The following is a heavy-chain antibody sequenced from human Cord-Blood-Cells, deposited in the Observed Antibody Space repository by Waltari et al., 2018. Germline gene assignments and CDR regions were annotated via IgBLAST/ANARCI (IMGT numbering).Heavy chain of an antibody. Sequence: QVQLVQSGAEVKKPGASVKVSCKASGYTFTGYYMHWVRQAPGQGLVWMVWIHPNSGGTNEAQKLPGRVTMTRDTSISTAYIALSRLRSDDTAVYCCAGWRVPAAIYDYWGQGTLVTVSS. CDR1: GYTFTGYY. CDR2: IHPNSGGT. CDR3: AGWRVPAAIYDY. V-gene: IGHV1-2*02. D-gene: IGHD2-2*02. J-gene: IGHJ4*02.